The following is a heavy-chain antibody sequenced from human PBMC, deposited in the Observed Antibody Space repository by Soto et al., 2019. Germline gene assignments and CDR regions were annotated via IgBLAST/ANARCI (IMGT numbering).Heavy chain of an antibody. J-gene: IGHJ4*02. CDR1: GGSISNYY. CDR2: IYYSGDT. D-gene: IGHD2-15*01. Sequence: SETLSLTCTVSGGSISNYYWSWVRQPPGKGLEWIGFIYYSGDTKYNPSLKSRVTISVDTSKNQFSLRLTSVTTADTAVYYCARHNLGYCSGGACPYYFDYWGQGTLVTVSS. V-gene: IGHV4-59*08. CDR3: ARHNLGYCSGGACPYYFDY.